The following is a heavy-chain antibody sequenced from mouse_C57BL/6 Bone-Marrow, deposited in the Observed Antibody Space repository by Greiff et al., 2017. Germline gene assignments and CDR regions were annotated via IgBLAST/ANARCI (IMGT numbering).Heavy chain of an antibody. CDR3: ARGGWWGRGFAY. J-gene: IGHJ3*01. CDR2: IYPRSGNT. Sequence: QVQLQQSGAELVKPGASVKLSCKASGYTFTSYGISWVKQRPGQGLEWIGEIYPRSGNTNYNEKFKGKATLTADKSSSTAYMELRSLTSEDSAVLVYARGGWWGRGFAYWGQGTLVTVSA. V-gene: IGHV1-81*01. CDR1: GYTFTSYG. D-gene: IGHD1-1*02.